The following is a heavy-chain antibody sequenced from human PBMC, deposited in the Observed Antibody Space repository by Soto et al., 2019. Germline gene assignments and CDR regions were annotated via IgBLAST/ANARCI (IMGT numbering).Heavy chain of an antibody. V-gene: IGHV4-59*01. Sequence: QVQLQESGPGLVKPSETLSLTYTVSGGSISSYYWSWIRQPPGKGLEWIGYIYYSGSTNYNPSLKSRVTVSVDTSKNQFSLKMSSVTAADTAVYYCARYIAVAGIGFDYWGQGTLVTVSS. CDR2: IYYSGST. D-gene: IGHD6-19*01. CDR3: ARYIAVAGIGFDY. CDR1: GGSISSYY. J-gene: IGHJ4*02.